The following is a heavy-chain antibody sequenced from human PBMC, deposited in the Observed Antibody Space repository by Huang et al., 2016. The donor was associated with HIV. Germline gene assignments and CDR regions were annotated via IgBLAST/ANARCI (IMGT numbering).Heavy chain of an antibody. CDR2: IYCRGST. Sequence: QLQLQGSGPGLVKPSETLSLTCTVSGGSITSSSYYWGWIRQPRGKGLEWVGSIYCRGSTDYNPSPKSRVTVSVDTSKNQFSLKLSSVTAADTAVYYCARHFSYYDSSGYTPWDAFDIWGQGTMVTVSS. D-gene: IGHD3-22*01. V-gene: IGHV4-39*01. J-gene: IGHJ3*02. CDR3: ARHFSYYDSSGYTPWDAFDI. CDR1: GGSITSSSYY.